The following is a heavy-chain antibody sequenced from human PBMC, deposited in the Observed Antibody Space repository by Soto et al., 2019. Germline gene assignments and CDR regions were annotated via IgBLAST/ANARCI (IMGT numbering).Heavy chain of an antibody. V-gene: IGHV4-59*01. CDR1: GGSISSYY. D-gene: IGHD3-3*01. CDR2: IYYSGST. CDR3: ARGVDYDFWSGYPIDAFDI. J-gene: IGHJ3*02. Sequence: SETLSLTCTVSGGSISSYYWSWIRQPPGKGLEWIGYIYYSGSTNYNPSLKSRVTISVDTSKNQFSLKLSSVTAADTAVYYCARGVDYDFWSGYPIDAFDIWGKGTMVTVPS.